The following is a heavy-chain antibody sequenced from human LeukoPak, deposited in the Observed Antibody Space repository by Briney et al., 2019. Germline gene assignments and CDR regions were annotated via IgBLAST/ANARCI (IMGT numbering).Heavy chain of an antibody. J-gene: IGHJ4*02. D-gene: IGHD2-2*01. CDR2: IKQDGNEK. CDR3: VRGCGRSSCPYYFDY. CDR1: GFTFSTYW. Sequence: GGSLRLSCAASGFTFSTYWMSWVRQAPGKGLEWAATIKQDGNEKHYVDSVKGRFAISRDNAKNSLYLQVDSLRAEDTALYFCVRGCGRSSCPYYFDYWGQGTLVTVPS. V-gene: IGHV3-7*03.